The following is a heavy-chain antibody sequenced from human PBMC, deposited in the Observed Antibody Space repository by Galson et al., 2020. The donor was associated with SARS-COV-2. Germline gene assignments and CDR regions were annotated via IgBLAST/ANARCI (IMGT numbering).Heavy chain of an antibody. Sequence: GESLKISCAASGFTFSSYAMHWVRQAPGKGLEWVAVISYDGSNKYYADSVKGRFTISRDNSKNTLYLQMNSLRAEDTAVYYCARDLGMATISPLDYWGQGTLVTVSS. CDR2: ISYDGSNK. V-gene: IGHV3-30*04. J-gene: IGHJ4*02. CDR3: ARDLGMATISPLDY. CDR1: GFTFSSYA. D-gene: IGHD5-12*01.